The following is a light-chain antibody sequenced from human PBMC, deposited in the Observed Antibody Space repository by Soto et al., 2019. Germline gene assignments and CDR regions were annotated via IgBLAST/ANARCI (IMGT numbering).Light chain of an antibody. CDR1: QSLLHRNGYNY. CDR2: LGS. J-gene: IGKJ5*01. Sequence: DIVMTQSPLSLPVTPGEPASISCRSSQSLLHRNGYNYLDWYLQKPGQSPPLLIYLGSNRASGVPDRFRSSGSGTDFTLKISRVEAEDVGVYYCMQSLQTPPAFGQGTRLEI. CDR3: MQSLQTPPA. V-gene: IGKV2-28*01.